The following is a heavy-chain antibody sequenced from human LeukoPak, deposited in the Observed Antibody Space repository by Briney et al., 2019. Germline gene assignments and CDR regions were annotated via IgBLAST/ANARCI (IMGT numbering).Heavy chain of an antibody. V-gene: IGHV4-34*01. J-gene: IGHJ4*02. Sequence: SETLSLTCAVYGGSFSGYYWSWIRQPPGRGLEWIGEINHSGSTNYNPSLKSRVTISVDTSKNQFSLKLSSVTAADTAVYYCARARAVAGTKHFDYWGQGTLVTVSS. CDR3: ARARAVAGTKHFDY. CDR2: INHSGST. D-gene: IGHD6-19*01. CDR1: GGSFSGYY.